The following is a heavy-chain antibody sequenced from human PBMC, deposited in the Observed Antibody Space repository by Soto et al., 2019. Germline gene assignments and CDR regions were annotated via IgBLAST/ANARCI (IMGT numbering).Heavy chain of an antibody. CDR3: AREYGSGRELDP. D-gene: IGHD3-10*01. J-gene: IGHJ5*02. CDR1: GGSFSGYY. Sequence: PSETLSLSCAVYGGSFSGYYWSWIRQPPGKGLEWIGEINHSGSTNYNPSLKSRVTISVDTSKNQFSLKLSSVTAADTAVYYCAREYGSGRELDPWGQGTLVTVS. CDR2: INHSGST. V-gene: IGHV4-34*01.